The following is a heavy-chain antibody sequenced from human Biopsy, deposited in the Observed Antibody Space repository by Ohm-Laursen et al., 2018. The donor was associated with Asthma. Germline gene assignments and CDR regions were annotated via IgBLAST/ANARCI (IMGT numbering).Heavy chain of an antibody. V-gene: IGHV1-18*01. CDR3: ARAVDYSHYYGIDV. Sequence: SSVKVSCKTSGYTFNSAGITWVRQAPGQGLEWMGWISVYNGNTKVAQKLQDRVTMITDTSTSAAYMELRSLRSDDTAVYFCARAVDYSHYYGIDVRGQGTTVTVS. J-gene: IGHJ6*02. CDR1: GYTFNSAG. D-gene: IGHD3-10*01. CDR2: ISVYNGNT.